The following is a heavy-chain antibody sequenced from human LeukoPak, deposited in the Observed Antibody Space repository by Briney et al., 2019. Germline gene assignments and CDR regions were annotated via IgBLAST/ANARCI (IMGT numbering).Heavy chain of an antibody. CDR1: GFTFDDYA. V-gene: IGHV3-9*01. CDR3: ARGSGAPY. Sequence: PGGSLRLSCAASGFTFDDYAMHWVRQAPGKGLEWVSGISWNSGSIGYADSVKGRFTISRDNAKNSLYLQMNSLRAEDTAVYYCARGSGAPYWGQGTLVTVSS. CDR2: ISWNSGSI. D-gene: IGHD3-10*01. J-gene: IGHJ4*02.